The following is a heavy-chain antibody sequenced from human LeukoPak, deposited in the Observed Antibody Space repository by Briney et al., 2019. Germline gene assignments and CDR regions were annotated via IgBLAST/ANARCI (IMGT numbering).Heavy chain of an antibody. Sequence: GGSLRLSCAASGFTFNTYEMNWVRQAPGKGSEWISYISLSGSTIYSADSVKGRFSISRDNAKNSLYLQMNSLRAEDTAVYYCAREDYSRFDYWGQGTLVTVSS. J-gene: IGHJ4*02. CDR2: ISLSGSTI. CDR3: AREDYSRFDY. V-gene: IGHV3-48*03. D-gene: IGHD3-16*01. CDR1: GFTFNTYE.